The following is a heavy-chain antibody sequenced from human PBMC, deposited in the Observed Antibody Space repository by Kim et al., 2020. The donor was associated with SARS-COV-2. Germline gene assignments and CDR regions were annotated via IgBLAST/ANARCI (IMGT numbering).Heavy chain of an antibody. CDR1: GFTFSNYD. D-gene: IGHD6-19*01. V-gene: IGHV3-13*04. J-gene: IGHJ4*02. CDR3: ARGSGWYPFYYFAY. CDR2: IGTAGDT. Sequence: GGSLRLSCAASGFTFSNYDMHGVRQGTGKGLEWVSAIGTAGDTYYPGSVKGRFTISRENSKNSLYLQMNSLRAWDTAVYYCARGSGWYPFYYFAYWGQGT.